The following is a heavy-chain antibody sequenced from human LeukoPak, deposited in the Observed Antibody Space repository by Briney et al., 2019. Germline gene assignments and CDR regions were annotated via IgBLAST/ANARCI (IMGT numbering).Heavy chain of an antibody. Sequence: SVTLSLTCTVSGGSISSSSYYWGWIRQPPGKGLEWIGSIYYSGSTYYSPSLKSRLTISVDTSKNQFSLKLSSVTAADTAVYYCARLGYCSSTSCYNFDYWGQGTLVTVSS. V-gene: IGHV4-39*01. CDR2: IYYSGST. CDR3: ARLGYCSSTSCYNFDY. CDR1: GGSISSSSYY. J-gene: IGHJ4*02. D-gene: IGHD2-2*01.